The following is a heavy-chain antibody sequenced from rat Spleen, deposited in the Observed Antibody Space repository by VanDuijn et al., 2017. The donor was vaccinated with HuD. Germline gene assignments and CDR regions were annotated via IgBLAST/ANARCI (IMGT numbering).Heavy chain of an antibody. J-gene: IGHJ3*01. CDR1: GFTFSDYY. Sequence: EVQLVESDGGLVQPGRSLKLSCAASGFTFSDYYMAWVRQAPTKGLEWVATISYDGSSTYYRDSVKGRFTISRDNAKSTLYLQMNSLRSEDTATYYCARHGLGAWYFDYWGQGTLVTVSS. CDR2: ISYDGSST. D-gene: IGHD5-1*01. V-gene: IGHV5-29*01. CDR3: ARHGLGAWYFDY.